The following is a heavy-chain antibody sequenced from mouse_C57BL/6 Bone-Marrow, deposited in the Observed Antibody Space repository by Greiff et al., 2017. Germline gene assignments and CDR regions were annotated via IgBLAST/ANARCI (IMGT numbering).Heavy chain of an antibody. CDR3: TGGGVRLPWFAY. D-gene: IGHD2-14*01. Sequence: EVKLQESGGGLVQPGGSMKLSCVASGFTFSNYWMNWVRQSPEKGLEWVAQIRLKSDNYATHYAESVKGRFTISRDDSKSSVYLQMNNLRAEDTGIYYCTGGGVRLPWFAYWGQGTLVTVSA. CDR1: GFTFSNYW. CDR2: IRLKSDNYAT. J-gene: IGHJ3*01. V-gene: IGHV6-3*01.